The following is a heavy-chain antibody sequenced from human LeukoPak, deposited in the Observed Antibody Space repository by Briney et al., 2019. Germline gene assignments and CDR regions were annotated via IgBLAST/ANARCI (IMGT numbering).Heavy chain of an antibody. CDR1: GFTFDDYA. Sequence: GGSLRLSCAASGFTFDDYAMHWVRQPPGKGLEWVSGISWKSGSMDYAGSVKGRFTISRDNAKNSLYLQMNSLRAEDTAFYYCAKDSKFYFDYWGRGTLVTVSS. J-gene: IGHJ4*02. V-gene: IGHV3-9*01. CDR2: ISWKSGSM. D-gene: IGHD6-13*01. CDR3: AKDSKFYFDY.